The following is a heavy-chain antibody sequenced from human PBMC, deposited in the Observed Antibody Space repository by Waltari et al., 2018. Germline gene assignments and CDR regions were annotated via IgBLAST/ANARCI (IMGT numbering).Heavy chain of an antibody. Sequence: QVLLQQWGAGLLKPSETLSLSCAVHGGSSFSAYFWNWVRQFPGKGLEWIGEITDRGLTNYNPALKSRATISVDTSRNQFSLTLTSVTAADTALYYCARSAAIVVRGRYFQYWGQGTLVTVSS. CDR2: ITDRGLT. CDR3: ARSAAIVVRGRYFQY. D-gene: IGHD3-10*01. V-gene: IGHV4-34*02. J-gene: IGHJ1*01. CDR1: GGSSFSAYF.